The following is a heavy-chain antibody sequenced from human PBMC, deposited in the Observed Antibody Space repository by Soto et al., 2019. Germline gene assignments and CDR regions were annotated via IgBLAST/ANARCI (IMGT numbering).Heavy chain of an antibody. J-gene: IGHJ1*01. CDR1: GGSISSGDYY. V-gene: IGHV4-30-4*01. CDR3: ARHGANSGSYSEYFQH. Sequence: PSETLSLTCTVSGGSISSGDYYWSWIRQPPGKGLEWIGYIYYSGSTYYNPSLKRRVTISVDTSKNQFSLKLSSVTAADTAVYYCARHGANSGSYSEYFQHWGQGTLVTVSS. CDR2: IYYSGST. D-gene: IGHD1-26*01.